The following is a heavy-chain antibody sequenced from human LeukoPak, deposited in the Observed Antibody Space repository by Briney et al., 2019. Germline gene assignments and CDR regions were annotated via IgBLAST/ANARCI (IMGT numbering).Heavy chain of an antibody. CDR1: GGTFSSYA. V-gene: IGHV1-69*05. CDR2: IIPIFGTA. D-gene: IGHD6-6*01. CDR3: ARVEYSSSPGVPGYYYYYMDV. Sequence: SVKVSCKASGGTFSSYAISWVRQAPGQGLEWMGGIIPIFGTANYAQKFQGRVTMTTDTSTSTAYMELRSLRSDDTAVYYCARVEYSSSPGVPGYYYYYMDVWGKGTTVTVSS. J-gene: IGHJ6*03.